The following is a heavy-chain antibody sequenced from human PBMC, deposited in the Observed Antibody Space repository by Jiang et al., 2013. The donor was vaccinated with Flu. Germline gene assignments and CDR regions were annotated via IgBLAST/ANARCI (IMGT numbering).Heavy chain of an antibody. CDR2: INSDGSST. CDR1: GFTFSSHW. J-gene: IGHJ4*02. V-gene: IGHV3-74*01. CDR3: ARGVPGSYCQDY. Sequence: QLVESGGGLVQASGGPVRLSCAASGFTFSSHWMHWVRQAPGKGLVWVSRINSDGSSTNYADSVKGRFTISRDNAENTLYLQMNSLRAEDTAVYYCARGVPGSYCQDYWGQGTLVTVSS. D-gene: IGHD3-10*01.